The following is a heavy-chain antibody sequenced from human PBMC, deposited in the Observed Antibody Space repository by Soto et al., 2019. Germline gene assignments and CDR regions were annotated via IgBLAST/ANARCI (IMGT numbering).Heavy chain of an antibody. CDR2: VYHTGTT. D-gene: IGHD1-7*01. V-gene: IGHV4-31*03. CDR1: GASITSVGYS. Sequence: QVQLQESGPGLVKPSQTLSLTCTVSGASITSVGYSWTWIRQHPGKGLEWIGYVYHTGTTYYNPSLKSRATISVDTSKNKFYLRLTSVTAADTDIYSCAREGAGTTPGGFDPWGQGTLVTVSS. CDR3: AREGAGTTPGGFDP. J-gene: IGHJ5*02.